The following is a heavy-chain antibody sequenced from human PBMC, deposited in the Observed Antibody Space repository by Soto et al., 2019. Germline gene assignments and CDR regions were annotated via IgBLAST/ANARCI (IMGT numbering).Heavy chain of an antibody. Sequence: SETLSLTCAVSGGSISSSNWWSWVRQPPGKGLEWIGEIYHSGSTNYNPSLKSRVTISVDKSKNQFSLKLSSVTAADTAVYYCARLGQYYYGSGSNYYGMDVWGQGTTVTVS. V-gene: IGHV4-4*02. CDR1: GGSISSSNW. CDR3: ARLGQYYYGSGSNYYGMDV. J-gene: IGHJ6*02. D-gene: IGHD3-10*01. CDR2: IYHSGST.